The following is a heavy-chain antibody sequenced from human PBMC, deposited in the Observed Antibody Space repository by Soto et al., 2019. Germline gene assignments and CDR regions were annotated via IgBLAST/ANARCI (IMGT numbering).Heavy chain of an antibody. D-gene: IGHD3-3*01. J-gene: IGHJ5*02. Sequence: QVQLVQSGAEVKKPGASVKVSCKASGYTFTSYGISWVRQAPGQGLEWMGWISAYNGNTNYAQKLQGRVTMTTDTAPSTAYLELMSRRSDDTAVHYCARDRGEAIFGVVIPNWFDPWGQGTLVTVSS. CDR1: GYTFTSYG. V-gene: IGHV1-18*04. CDR3: ARDRGEAIFGVVIPNWFDP. CDR2: ISAYNGNT.